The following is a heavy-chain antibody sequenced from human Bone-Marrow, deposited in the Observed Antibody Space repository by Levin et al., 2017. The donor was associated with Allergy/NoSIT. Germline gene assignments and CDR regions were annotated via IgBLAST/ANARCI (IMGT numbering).Heavy chain of an antibody. J-gene: IGHJ6*03. CDR2: ISSSSSYS. V-gene: IGHV3-21*01. Sequence: LSLTCAASGFPFRRFAMNWVRPAPGKGLEWVASISSSSSYSYYADSVKGRFTISRDNAKNSLYLQMNSLRAQDTALYFCARDSVRAESDPLNLAFCVYYMGVWGKGTAVTVSS. D-gene: IGHD3-3*01. CDR1: GFPFRRFA. CDR3: ARDSVRAESDPLNLAFCVYYMGV.